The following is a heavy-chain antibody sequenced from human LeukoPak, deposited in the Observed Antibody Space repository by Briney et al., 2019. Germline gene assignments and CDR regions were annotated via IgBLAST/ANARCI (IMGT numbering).Heavy chain of an antibody. V-gene: IGHV4-34*01. Sequence: SETLTLTCAVYGGSFSGYFWSWIRQPPGKGLEWIGEINHSGSTNYNPSLKSRVTISVDTSKNQFSLKLSSVTAADTAVYYCARVLSRQWPRQYYYHGMDVWGQGTTVTVSS. CDR3: ARVLSRQWPRQYYYHGMDV. J-gene: IGHJ6*02. D-gene: IGHD6-19*01. CDR1: GGSFSGYF. CDR2: INHSGST.